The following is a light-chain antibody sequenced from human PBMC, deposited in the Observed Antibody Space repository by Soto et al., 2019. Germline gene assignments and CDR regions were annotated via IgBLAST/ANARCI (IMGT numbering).Light chain of an antibody. Sequence: EIVLTQSPGTLSLSPGERATLSCRASQSVSSSYLAWYQQQPGQAPRLLIHGASSRATGIPDRFSGSGSGTDFTLTISRLEPEDFAVYYCQQYGSSPGTFGQGTKVEIK. CDR3: QQYGSSPGT. CDR2: GAS. J-gene: IGKJ1*01. V-gene: IGKV3-20*01. CDR1: QSVSSSY.